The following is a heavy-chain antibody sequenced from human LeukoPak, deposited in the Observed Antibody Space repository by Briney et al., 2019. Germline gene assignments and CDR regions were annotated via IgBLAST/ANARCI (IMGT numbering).Heavy chain of an antibody. V-gene: IGHV3-21*01. CDR1: GFTFSSYS. Sequence: PGGSLRLSCAASGFTFSSYSLNWVRQAPGKGLEWVSSISSSNSYIYYADSVKGRFTISRDNAKNSVYLQMNSLRAEDTAVYYCARDRGYGGYLPYYFDYWGQGTLVTVSS. CDR3: ARDRGYGGYLPYYFDY. D-gene: IGHD5-12*01. J-gene: IGHJ4*02. CDR2: ISSSNSYI.